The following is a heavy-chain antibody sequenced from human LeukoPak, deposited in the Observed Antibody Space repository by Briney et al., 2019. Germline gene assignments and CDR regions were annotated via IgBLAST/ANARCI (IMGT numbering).Heavy chain of an antibody. V-gene: IGHV4-34*01. CDR1: GGSFSGYY. CDR2: INHSGST. D-gene: IGHD3-16*02. J-gene: IGHJ4*02. Sequence: SETLSLTCAVYGGSFSGYYWSWIRQPPGKGLEWIGEINHSGSTNYNPSLKSRVTISVDTSKNQFSLKLSSVTAAHTAVYYCAKYVWGSYPTFEDYWGQGTLVTVSS. CDR3: AKYVWGSYPTFEDY.